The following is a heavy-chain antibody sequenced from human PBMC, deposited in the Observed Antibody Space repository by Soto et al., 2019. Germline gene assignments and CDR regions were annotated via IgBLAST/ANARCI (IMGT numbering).Heavy chain of an antibody. Sequence: ASVTVSCTASGYTFTSYAMHWVRQAPGQRLEWMGWIIADNGNTKYSQKFQGRVTITRDVSANTASLELISLRSEDTAVYYCARGRGSFFPYFNYWSQGTLVTVSS. V-gene: IGHV1-3*01. D-gene: IGHD1-26*01. CDR3: ARGRGSFFPYFNY. CDR2: IIADNGNT. CDR1: GYTFTSYA. J-gene: IGHJ4*02.